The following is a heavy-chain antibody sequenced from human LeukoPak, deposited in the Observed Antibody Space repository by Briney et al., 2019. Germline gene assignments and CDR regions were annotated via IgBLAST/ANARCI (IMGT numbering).Heavy chain of an antibody. V-gene: IGHV3-23*01. CDR3: AKKSKIVVLPGAIPFDS. J-gene: IGHJ4*02. CDR1: GFTFSTYA. Sequence: PGGSLRLSCAASGFTFSTYAMSWVRQTPAKGLEWVSAISGSGESTYYAACVKGRFTTSRDNSKNTLYLQMNSLRAEDTAVYYCAKKSKIVVLPGAIPFDSWGQGTLVTVSS. D-gene: IGHD2-2*02. CDR2: ISGSGEST.